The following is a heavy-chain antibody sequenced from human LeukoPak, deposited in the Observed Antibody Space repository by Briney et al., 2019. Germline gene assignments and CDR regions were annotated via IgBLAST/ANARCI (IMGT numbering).Heavy chain of an antibody. V-gene: IGHV3-23*01. Sequence: GGSLRLSCAASGXXFSSYAMSWVRQAPGKGLEWVSAISGSGGSTYYADSVKGRFTISRDNSKNTLYLQMNSLRAEDTAVYYCAKDNYDFWSGYYTGAFDYWGQGTLVTVSS. J-gene: IGHJ4*02. CDR1: GXXFSSYA. CDR2: ISGSGGST. CDR3: AKDNYDFWSGYYTGAFDY. D-gene: IGHD3-3*01.